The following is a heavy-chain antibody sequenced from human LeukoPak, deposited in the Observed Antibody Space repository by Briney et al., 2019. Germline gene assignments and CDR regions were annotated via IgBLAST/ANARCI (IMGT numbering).Heavy chain of an antibody. Sequence: SVKVSCKASGGTFSSYAISWVRQAPGQGLEWMGGIIPIFGTANYAQKFQGRVTITTDESTSTAYMELSSLRSEDTAVYYCARAYYSNLKNDYYYYMDVWGKGTTVTVSS. CDR1: GGTFSSYA. V-gene: IGHV1-69*05. CDR2: IIPIFGTA. J-gene: IGHJ6*03. D-gene: IGHD4-11*01. CDR3: ARAYYSNLKNDYYYYMDV.